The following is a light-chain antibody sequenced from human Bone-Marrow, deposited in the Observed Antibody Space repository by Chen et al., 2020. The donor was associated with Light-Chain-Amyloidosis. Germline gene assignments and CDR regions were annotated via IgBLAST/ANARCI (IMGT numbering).Light chain of an antibody. V-gene: IGKV3-20*01. CDR1: QSVTGSH. CDR3: QQYATSPWT. J-gene: IGKJ1*01. Sequence: EILLTQSPGTLCLSPGERVTLSCRAGQSVTGSHLAWYQQTPGQAPRLLIYAASTRATGVPDRFRGSGSGTDFTLTISRLEPEDFAVYYCQQYATSPWTFGRGTKVEMK. CDR2: AAS.